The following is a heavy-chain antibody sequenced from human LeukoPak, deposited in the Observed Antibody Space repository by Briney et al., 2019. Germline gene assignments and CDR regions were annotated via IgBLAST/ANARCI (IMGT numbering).Heavy chain of an antibody. D-gene: IGHD6-6*01. V-gene: IGHV3-73*01. CDR1: GFTFSDSA. CDR3: TRHSVEYHGDY. CDR2: IRSKANSYAT. J-gene: IGHJ4*02. Sequence: GGSLRLSCAASGFTFSDSAMHWVRQASGKGLEWVGRIRSKANSYATAYAASGKGRFTISRDDSKNTAYLQMNSLRTEDAAVYYCTRHSVEYHGDYWGQGPLVTVSS.